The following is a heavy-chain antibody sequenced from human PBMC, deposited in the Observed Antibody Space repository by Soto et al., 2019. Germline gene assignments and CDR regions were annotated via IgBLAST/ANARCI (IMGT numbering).Heavy chain of an antibody. CDR2: ISYDGSNK. CDR3: AKVVMRELLYYYYYGMDV. J-gene: IGHJ6*02. CDR1: GFTFSSYG. V-gene: IGHV3-30*18. Sequence: GGSLRLSCAASGFTFSSYGMHWVRQAPGKGLEWVAVISYDGSNKYYADSVKGRFTISRDNSKNTLYLQMNSLRAEDTAVYYCAKVVMRELLYYYYYGMDVWGQGTTVTVSS. D-gene: IGHD1-26*01.